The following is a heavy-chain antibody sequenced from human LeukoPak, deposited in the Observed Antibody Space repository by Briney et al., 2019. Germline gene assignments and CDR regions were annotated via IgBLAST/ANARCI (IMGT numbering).Heavy chain of an antibody. CDR2: IYHGGST. V-gene: IGHV4-30-2*01. D-gene: IGHD3-10*01. J-gene: IGHJ4*02. CDR1: GGALCRGVYA. Sequence: SETLSLTCALSGGALCRGVYAGSSIRQPPGKGLELIGYIYHGGSTYYHPSLKIRLTLSEHRSKNHSSMKLRCAPAAGTGVYYCARGGFNDGIDYWGQGTLVNVSS. CDR3: ARGGFNDGIDY.